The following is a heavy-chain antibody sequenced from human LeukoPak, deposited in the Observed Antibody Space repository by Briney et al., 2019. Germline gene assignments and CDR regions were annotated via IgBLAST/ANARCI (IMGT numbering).Heavy chain of an antibody. D-gene: IGHD1-26*01. Sequence: TGGSLRLSCAASGFTFSNAWMSWVRQAPGKGLEWVGRIKSKTDGGTTDYAAPVKGRFTISRDDSKNTLYLQMNSLKTEDTAVYYCTTGRGYSGSYFDYWGQGTLVTVSS. CDR3: TTGRGYSGSYFDY. CDR2: IKSKTDGGTT. CDR1: GFTFSNAW. V-gene: IGHV3-15*01. J-gene: IGHJ4*02.